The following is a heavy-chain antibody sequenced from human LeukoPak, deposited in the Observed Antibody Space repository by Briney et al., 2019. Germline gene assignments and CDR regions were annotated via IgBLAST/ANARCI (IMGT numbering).Heavy chain of an antibody. CDR3: ARLFGSGSYYRPAWFDY. CDR2: IYDSGST. CDR1: GGSISSSSYY. V-gene: IGHV4-39*01. Sequence: WETLSLSCTVSGGSISSSSYYWGWIRQPPGKGLEWIVCIYDSGSTDDSPSLRSRVTRSVDTSKNQFSLNLSSVTAADTAVYYCARLFGSGSYYRPAWFDYWGQGTLVTVSS. J-gene: IGHJ4*02. D-gene: IGHD3-10*01.